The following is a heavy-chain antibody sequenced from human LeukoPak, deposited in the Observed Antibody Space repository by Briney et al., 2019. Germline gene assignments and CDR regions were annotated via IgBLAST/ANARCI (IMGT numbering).Heavy chain of an antibody. V-gene: IGHV3-30*02. D-gene: IGHD6-13*01. Sequence: GGSLRLSCAASGFTFSSYGMHWVRQAPGKGLEWVAFIRYDGSNKYYADSVKGRFTISRDNSKNTLYLQMNSLRAEDTAVYYCARAGGSSTWYVWYFQHWGQGTLVTVSS. CDR2: IRYDGSNK. J-gene: IGHJ1*01. CDR1: GFTFSSYG. CDR3: ARAGGSSTWYVWYFQH.